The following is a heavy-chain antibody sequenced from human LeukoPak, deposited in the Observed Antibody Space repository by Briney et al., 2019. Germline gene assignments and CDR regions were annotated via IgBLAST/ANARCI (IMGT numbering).Heavy chain of an antibody. CDR1: LDSTRVGIF. V-gene: IGHV4-38-2*02. D-gene: IGHD4-11*01. J-gene: IGHJ1*01. CDR3: ARESAYSNYVRSGRFQY. CDR2: IYHSGST. Sequence: SETLSLTFVLSLDSTRVGIFWTWFRQSPGKGLEWIGSIYHSGSTYYNPSLKSRVTMSVDTSKDQFSLKLRSVTAADTAVYYCARESAYSNYVRSGRFQYWGQGTLVTVSS.